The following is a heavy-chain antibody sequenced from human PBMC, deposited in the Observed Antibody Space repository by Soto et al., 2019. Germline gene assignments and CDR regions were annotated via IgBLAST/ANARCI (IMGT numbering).Heavy chain of an antibody. J-gene: IGHJ6*02. V-gene: IGHV3-23*01. CDR1: GFTFSSFA. D-gene: IGHD3-3*01. Sequence: GGSLRLSCSASGFTFSSFAMTWVRQAPGKGLEWVSAISSSSARTYFADSVKGRFSIFRDNSKNTVDLQMNSLRADDTALYYCARGLSGSISGVTPASTRYFALDVWGQGTTVTVSS. CDR3: ARGLSGSISGVTPASTRYFALDV. CDR2: ISSSSART.